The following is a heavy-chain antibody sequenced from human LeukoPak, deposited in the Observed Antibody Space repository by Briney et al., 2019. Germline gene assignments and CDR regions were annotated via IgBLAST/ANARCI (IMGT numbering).Heavy chain of an antibody. J-gene: IGHJ4*02. V-gene: IGHV4-34*01. Sequence: PSETLSLTCAVYGGSFSGYYWSWIRQPPGKGLEWIGEIDHSGSTNYNPSLKSRVTIPIDTSKYQFSLKLRSVIAADTAVYYCASSWLRPPPLHLWGQGTLVTVSS. CDR2: IDHSGST. CDR3: ASSWLRPPPLHL. CDR1: GGSFSGYY. D-gene: IGHD6-19*01.